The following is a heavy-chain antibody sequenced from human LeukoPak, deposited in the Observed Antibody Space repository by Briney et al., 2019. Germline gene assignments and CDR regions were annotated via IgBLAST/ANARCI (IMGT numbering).Heavy chain of an antibody. Sequence: GGSLRLSCAASGFTFSSYWMHWVRQAPGKGRGWVSRINTDESSTNYADSVKGRFTISRDNAKNTLYLQMNSLRAEGTAVYYCARGEVYGSGKTDYWGQGTLVTVSS. CDR2: INTDESST. D-gene: IGHD3-10*01. V-gene: IGHV3-74*01. CDR3: ARGEVYGSGKTDY. CDR1: GFTFSSYW. J-gene: IGHJ4*02.